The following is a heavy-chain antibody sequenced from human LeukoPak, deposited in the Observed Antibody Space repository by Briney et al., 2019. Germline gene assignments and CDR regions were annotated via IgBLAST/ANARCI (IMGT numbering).Heavy chain of an antibody. CDR1: GYTFTTYA. Sequence: ASVKVSCKASGYTFTTYAMHWVRQAPGQRLEWMGWINAGNGNTKYSQKIQGRVTITRDTSASTAYMELSSLGSEDTAVYYCARGEYCSGGSCWPNWFDPWGQGTLVTVSS. V-gene: IGHV1-3*01. CDR2: INAGNGNT. D-gene: IGHD2-15*01. CDR3: ARGEYCSGGSCWPNWFDP. J-gene: IGHJ5*02.